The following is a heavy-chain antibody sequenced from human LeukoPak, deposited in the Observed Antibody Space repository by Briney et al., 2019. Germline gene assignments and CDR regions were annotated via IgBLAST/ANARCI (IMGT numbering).Heavy chain of an antibody. CDR2: INPSGGST. CDR1: GYTFTTYY. D-gene: IGHD5-18*01. Sequence: ASVKVSCKASGYTFTTYYMHWVRQAPGQGLEWMGIINPSGGSTSYAQKFQGRATMTRDTSTSTVYMELSSLRSEDTAVYYCARSDTTMVGDYWGQGTLVTVSS. CDR3: ARSDTTMVGDY. J-gene: IGHJ4*02. V-gene: IGHV1-46*01.